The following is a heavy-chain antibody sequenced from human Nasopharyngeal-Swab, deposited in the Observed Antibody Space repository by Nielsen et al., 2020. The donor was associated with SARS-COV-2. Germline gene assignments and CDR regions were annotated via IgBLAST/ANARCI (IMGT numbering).Heavy chain of an antibody. V-gene: IGHV3-21*05. Sequence: GESLKISCAASGFTFSSYSMNWVRQAPGKGLEWVSYISSSSSYIYYADSVKGRFTISRDNAKNSLYLQMNSLRAEDTAVYYCATAFGVTMISPCNYWGQGTLVTVSS. CDR1: GFTFSSYS. D-gene: IGHD3-22*01. CDR3: ATAFGVTMISPCNY. CDR2: ISSSSSYI. J-gene: IGHJ4*02.